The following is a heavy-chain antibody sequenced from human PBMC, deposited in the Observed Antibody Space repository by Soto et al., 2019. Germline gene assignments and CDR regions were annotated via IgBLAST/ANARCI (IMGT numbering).Heavy chain of an antibody. D-gene: IGHD4-17*01. CDR3: ATKGDYGGPQKHYYYYGMDV. CDR2: ISYDGSNK. V-gene: IGHV3-30*03. J-gene: IGHJ6*02. CDR1: GFTFSSYG. Sequence: QVQLVESGGGVVQPGRSLRLSCAASGFTFSSYGMHWVRQAPGKGLEWVAVISYDGSNKYYADSVKGRFTISRDNSKNTLYLQMNSLRAEDTAVYYCATKGDYGGPQKHYYYYGMDVWGQGTTVTVSS.